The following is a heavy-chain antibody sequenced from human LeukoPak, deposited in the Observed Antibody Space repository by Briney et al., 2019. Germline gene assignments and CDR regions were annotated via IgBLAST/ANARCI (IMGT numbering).Heavy chain of an antibody. V-gene: IGHV3-30*18. D-gene: IGHD6-13*01. CDR2: ISYDGSYK. CDR1: GFTFSSYG. J-gene: IGHJ6*04. CDR3: AKEKTYSSSWSYYYYGMDV. Sequence: PGRSLRLSCAASGFTFSSYGMHWVRQAPGKGLEWVAVISYDGSYKYSADSVTGRFTISRDNSKNTLYLRMNSLRAEDTAVYYCAKEKTYSSSWSYYYYGMDVWGKGTTVTVSS.